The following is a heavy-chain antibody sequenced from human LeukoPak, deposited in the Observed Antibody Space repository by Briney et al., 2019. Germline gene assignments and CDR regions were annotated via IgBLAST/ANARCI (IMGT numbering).Heavy chain of an antibody. Sequence: ASVRVSCKASGYTFTSYSINWVRQAPGQGLDWMGWIDSKTGNPTYAQGFTGRFVFSLDTSVTTAYLQISSLKAEDTAVYYCARDVGYYDSSGYYLGWFDPWGQGTLVTVSS. CDR2: IDSKTGNP. D-gene: IGHD3-22*01. J-gene: IGHJ5*02. CDR1: GYTFTSYS. V-gene: IGHV7-4-1*02. CDR3: ARDVGYYDSSGYYLGWFDP.